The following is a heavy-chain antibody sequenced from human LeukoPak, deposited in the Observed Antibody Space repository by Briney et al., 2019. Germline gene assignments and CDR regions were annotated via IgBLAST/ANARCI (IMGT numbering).Heavy chain of an antibody. CDR3: ARDFISGYPEGYYYYYYMDV. CDR1: GFTFSSYG. V-gene: IGHV3-30*03. Sequence: GGSLRLSCAASGFTFSSYGMHWVRQAPGKGLEWVAVISYDGSNKYYADSVKGRFTISRDNSKNTLYLQMNSLRAEDTAVYYCARDFISGYPEGYYYYYYMDVWGKGTTVTVSS. D-gene: IGHD3-22*01. CDR2: ISYDGSNK. J-gene: IGHJ6*03.